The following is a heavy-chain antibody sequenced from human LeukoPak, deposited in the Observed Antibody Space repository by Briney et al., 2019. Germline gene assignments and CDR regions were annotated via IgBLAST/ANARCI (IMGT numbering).Heavy chain of an antibody. Sequence: PSETLSLTCAVYGGSFSGYYWSWIRQPPGKGLEWIGEINHSGSTNYNPSLKSRVTISVDTSKNQFSLKLSSVTAADTAVYYCARRVVAATYYYYYYGMDVWGQGTTDTVSS. CDR3: ARRVVAATYYYYYYGMDV. CDR2: INHSGST. D-gene: IGHD2-15*01. J-gene: IGHJ6*02. V-gene: IGHV4-34*01. CDR1: GGSFSGYY.